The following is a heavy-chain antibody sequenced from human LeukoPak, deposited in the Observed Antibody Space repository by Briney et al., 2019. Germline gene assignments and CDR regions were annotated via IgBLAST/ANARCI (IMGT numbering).Heavy chain of an antibody. CDR3: ARSTNF. D-gene: IGHD1-26*01. Sequence: SETLSLTCTVSGGSIGSSSYYWGWIRQPPGKGLAWIGSIYYSGSTYYNPSLKSRVTISVDTSKNQFSLKLTSVTAADTAVYYCARSTNFWGQGTLVTVSS. CDR2: IYYSGST. CDR1: GGSIGSSSYY. V-gene: IGHV4-39*07. J-gene: IGHJ4*02.